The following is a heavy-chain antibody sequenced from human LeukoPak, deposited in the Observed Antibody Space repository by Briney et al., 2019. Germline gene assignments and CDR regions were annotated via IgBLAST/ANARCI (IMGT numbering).Heavy chain of an antibody. CDR1: GFTFSSYS. Sequence: GGSLRLSCAASGFTFSSYSMNWVRQAPGKGLEWVSSISSSSSYIYYADSVKGRFTISRDNSKNTLYLQMNSLRAEDTAVYYCAKALRQWLVRDYFDYWGQGTLVTVSS. CDR3: AKALRQWLVRDYFDY. J-gene: IGHJ4*02. D-gene: IGHD6-19*01. CDR2: ISSSSSYI. V-gene: IGHV3-21*04.